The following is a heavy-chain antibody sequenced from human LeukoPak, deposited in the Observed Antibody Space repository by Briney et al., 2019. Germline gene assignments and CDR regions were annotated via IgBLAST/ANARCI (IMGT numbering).Heavy chain of an antibody. CDR1: GGSISTYY. Sequence: PSETLSLTCTVSGGSISTYYWSWIRQPPGKGLEWIGYVYYSGSTNYNPSLKSRVTISADTSKNQFSLRLSSVTAADTAVYYCARGLDNRKSGRRFDVFEIWGQGTMVTVSS. V-gene: IGHV4-59*01. CDR2: VYYSGST. J-gene: IGHJ3*02. CDR3: ARGLDNRKSGRRFDVFEI. D-gene: IGHD3-3*01.